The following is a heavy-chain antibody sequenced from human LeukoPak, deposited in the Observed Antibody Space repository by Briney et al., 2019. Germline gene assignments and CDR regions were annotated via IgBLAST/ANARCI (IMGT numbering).Heavy chain of an antibody. J-gene: IGHJ4*02. CDR2: IYYSGST. CDR3: ARGWSYYDSSGYHY. V-gene: IGHV4-59*01. CDR1: GGSISSYY. D-gene: IGHD3-22*01. Sequence: SETLSLTCTVSGGSISSYYWSWLRQPPGKGLEWIGYIYYSGSTNYNPSLKSRVTISVDTSKNQFSLKLSSVTAADTAVYYCARGWSYYDSSGYHYWGQGTLVTVSS.